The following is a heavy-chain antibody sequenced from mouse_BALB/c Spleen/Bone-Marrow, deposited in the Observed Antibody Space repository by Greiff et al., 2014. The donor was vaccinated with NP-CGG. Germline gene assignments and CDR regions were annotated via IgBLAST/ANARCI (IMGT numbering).Heavy chain of an antibody. J-gene: IGHJ4*01. CDR3: TREGIYFGYDVPMDY. CDR1: GYKFTDYE. D-gene: IGHD2-2*01. V-gene: IGHV1-15*01. CDR2: IDPETGGT. Sequence: QVQLKESWAELVRPGASVTLSCKASGYKFTDYEMHWVKQTPVHGLEWIGSIDPETGGTAYNQNSKGKATLTADRSSTTAYMELRSLTSEDSAVYYCTREGIYFGYDVPMDYWGQGTSVTVSS.